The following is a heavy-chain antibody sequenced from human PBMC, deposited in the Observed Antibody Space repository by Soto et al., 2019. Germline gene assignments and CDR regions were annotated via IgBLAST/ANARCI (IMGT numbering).Heavy chain of an antibody. CDR2: ISSSSTI. Sequence: PGGSLRLSCAASGFTFSSYSMNWVRQAPGKGLEWVSYISSSSTIYYADSVKGRFTISRDNAKNSLYLQMNSLRDEDTAVYYCARADTDYYDSSGYYYSAFDIWGQGTMVTVSS. CDR3: ARADTDYYDSSGYYYSAFDI. D-gene: IGHD3-22*01. V-gene: IGHV3-48*02. CDR1: GFTFSSYS. J-gene: IGHJ3*02.